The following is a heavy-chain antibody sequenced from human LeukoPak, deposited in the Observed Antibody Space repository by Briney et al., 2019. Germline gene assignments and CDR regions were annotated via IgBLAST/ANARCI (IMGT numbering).Heavy chain of an antibody. CDR1: GGSVSSKSAS. Sequence: SQTLSLTCAISGGSVSSKSASWNWIRQSPSRGLEWLGRTYYRSKWHNEYAVSVKSRISINPDTSQNQFSLQLSSVTTEDTAVYYCARAGGTFDNWGQGTLVTVSS. V-gene: IGHV6-1*01. D-gene: IGHD1-1*01. CDR2: TYYRSKWHN. CDR3: ARAGGTFDN. J-gene: IGHJ4*02.